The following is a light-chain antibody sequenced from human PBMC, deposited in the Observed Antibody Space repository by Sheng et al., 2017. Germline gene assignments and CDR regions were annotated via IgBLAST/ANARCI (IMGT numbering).Light chain of an antibody. Sequence: EIVLTQSPGTLSLSPGERATLSCRASQSVGNKLAWYQQKPGQPPRLLMYGASARATGIPARFIASGSGTEFTLTISSLQSEDFAVYYCQQYDKWPLNFGGGTKVEIK. J-gene: IGKJ4*01. CDR2: GAS. CDR3: QQYDKWPLN. CDR1: QSVGNK. V-gene: IGKV3-15*01.